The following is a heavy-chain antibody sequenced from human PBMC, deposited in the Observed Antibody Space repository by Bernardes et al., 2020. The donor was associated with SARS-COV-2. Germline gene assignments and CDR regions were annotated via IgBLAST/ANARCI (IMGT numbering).Heavy chain of an antibody. D-gene: IGHD5-12*01. CDR3: AKRPWQPYYYGMDV. CDR2: MNPNSDNT. CDR1: GYTFTNYD. Sequence: ASVKVSCKASGYTFTNYDINWVRQATGQGLEWMGWMNPNSDNTGYAWKFQGRVTLTRNTSISTAYMELTSLTSEDTAVYYCAKRPWQPYYYGMDVWGQGTTVTVSS. V-gene: IGHV1-8*02. J-gene: IGHJ6*02.